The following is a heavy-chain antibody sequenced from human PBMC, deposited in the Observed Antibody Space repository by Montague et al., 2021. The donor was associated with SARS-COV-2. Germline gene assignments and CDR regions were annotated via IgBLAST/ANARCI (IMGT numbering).Heavy chain of an antibody. D-gene: IGHD6-19*01. CDR3: ARDNVGWPDAFDI. Sequence: SLRLSCAASGFPFSSYEMNWVRQAPGKGLEWVSYISTSGRGIHYADSVKGRFTISRDNAKNSLYLEMNSLRAEDTAVYYCARDNVGWPDAFDIWGQGTMVTVSS. V-gene: IGHV3-48*03. CDR2: ISTSGRGI. J-gene: IGHJ3*02. CDR1: GFPFSSYE.